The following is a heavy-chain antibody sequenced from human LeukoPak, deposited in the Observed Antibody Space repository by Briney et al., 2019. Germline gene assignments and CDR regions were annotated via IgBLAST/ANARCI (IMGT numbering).Heavy chain of an antibody. CDR3: AREVGYSYGSGYFDY. D-gene: IGHD5-18*01. V-gene: IGHV4-59*01. Sequence: SETLSLTCTVSGGSISSYYWSWIRQPPGKGLEWIGYIYYSGSINYNPSLKSRVTISVDTSKNQFSLKLSSVTAADTAVYYCAREVGYSYGSGYFDYWGQGTLVTVSS. CDR2: IYYSGSI. CDR1: GGSISSYY. J-gene: IGHJ4*02.